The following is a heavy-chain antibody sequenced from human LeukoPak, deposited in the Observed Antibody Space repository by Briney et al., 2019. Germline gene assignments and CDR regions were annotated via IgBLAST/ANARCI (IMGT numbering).Heavy chain of an antibody. D-gene: IGHD3-3*01. Sequence: ASVKVSCKASGYTFTSYYMHWVRQAPGQGLEWMGIINPSGGSTSYAQKFQGRVTMPRDTSTSTVYMELSSLRSEDTAVYYCARESGGGYYDFWSGSHHFDYWGQGTLVTVSS. V-gene: IGHV1-46*01. CDR2: INPSGGST. CDR3: ARESGGGYYDFWSGSHHFDY. CDR1: GYTFTSYY. J-gene: IGHJ4*02.